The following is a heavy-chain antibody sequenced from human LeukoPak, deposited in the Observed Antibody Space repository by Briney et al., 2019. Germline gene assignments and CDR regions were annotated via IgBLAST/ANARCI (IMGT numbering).Heavy chain of an antibody. V-gene: IGHV1-18*01. CDR1: GYTFTSYG. D-gene: IGHD6-13*01. Sequence: ASVKVSCKASGYTFTSYGISWVRQAPGQGLEWMGWISAYNGNTNYAQKLQGRVTMTTDTSTSTAYMELRSPRSDDTAVYYCARDWYSSSWPEFDYWGQGTLVTVSS. J-gene: IGHJ4*02. CDR2: ISAYNGNT. CDR3: ARDWYSSSWPEFDY.